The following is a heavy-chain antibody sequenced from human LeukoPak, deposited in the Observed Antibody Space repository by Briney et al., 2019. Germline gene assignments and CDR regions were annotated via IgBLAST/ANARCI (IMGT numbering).Heavy chain of an antibody. CDR2: ISYDESNK. J-gene: IGHJ4*02. Sequence: GGSLRLSCAASGFTFSSYGMHWVRQAPGKGLEWVAVISYDESNKYYADSVKGRFTISRDNSKNTLYLQMNSLRAEDTAVYYCARDRPFSGGHDYWGQGTLVTVSS. D-gene: IGHD2-15*01. V-gene: IGHV3-30*03. CDR1: GFTFSSYG. CDR3: ARDRPFSGGHDY.